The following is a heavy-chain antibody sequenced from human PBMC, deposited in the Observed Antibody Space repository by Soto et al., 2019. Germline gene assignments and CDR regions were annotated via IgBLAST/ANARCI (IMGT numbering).Heavy chain of an antibody. CDR3: TGDFYYTMDV. CDR2: ITSAGDT. J-gene: IGHJ6*02. V-gene: IGHV3-13*01. CDR1: GFTFSTYD. Sequence: GSLRLSCAASGFTFSTYDFHWVRQATGRGLEWVSTITSAGDTYYPDSMKGRFTISRDSAKNSLYLQMNSLRAEDTAVYYCTGDFYYTMDVWGQGTTVTVSS.